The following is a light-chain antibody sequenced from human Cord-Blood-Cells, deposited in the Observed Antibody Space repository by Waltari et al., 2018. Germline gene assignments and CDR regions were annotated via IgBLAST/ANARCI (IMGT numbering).Light chain of an antibody. CDR3: QQANSFPPWT. V-gene: IGKV1-12*01. Sequence: DIQMTQSPSSVSASVGDRVTITWPASQGISSWLAWYPQKPGKAPKILIYAASSLQSGAPSRFSGSGSGTDFTLSSSSLQPEDFATYYGQQANSFPPWTFGQGTKVEIK. J-gene: IGKJ1*01. CDR1: QGISSW. CDR2: AAS.